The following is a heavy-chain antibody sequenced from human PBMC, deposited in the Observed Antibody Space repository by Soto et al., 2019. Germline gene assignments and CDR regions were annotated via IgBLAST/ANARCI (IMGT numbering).Heavy chain of an antibody. CDR1: GFTFSNYA. J-gene: IGHJ4*02. D-gene: IGHD3-9*01. CDR3: AKETGPQGGFDY. CDR2: ISKDGSNK. V-gene: IGHV3-30*18. Sequence: GGSLRLSCAVSGFTFSNYAMHWVRQAPGKGLEWVAVISKDGSNKYYGDFVKGRFTISRDSSKNTLYLQMNSLREEDTAVYYCAKETGPQGGFDYWGQGTLVTVSS.